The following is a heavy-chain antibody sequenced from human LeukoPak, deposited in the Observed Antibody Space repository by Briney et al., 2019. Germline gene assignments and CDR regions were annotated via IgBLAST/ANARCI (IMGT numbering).Heavy chain of an antibody. D-gene: IGHD5-24*01. CDR1: GYXFSSYW. J-gene: IGHJ4*02. V-gene: IGHV5-10-1*01. CDR3: ARRDGYNPLDY. Sequence: GESLKISCKGSGYXFSSYWISWVRQMPGKGLEWMGSMDPSDSYTNYSPSFQGHVTISADKSISTAYLQWRSLKASDTAMYYCARRDGYNPLDYWGQGTLVTVSS. CDR2: MDPSDSYT.